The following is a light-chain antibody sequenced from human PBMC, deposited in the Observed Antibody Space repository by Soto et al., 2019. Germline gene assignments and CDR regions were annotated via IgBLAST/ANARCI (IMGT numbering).Light chain of an antibody. CDR1: QSVSSSY. CDR2: NAF. Sequence: EIVFAACTGTLSLSPGARAALSCRASQSVSSSYLAWYQQKPGQAPRLLIYNAFNRATGIPDRFSGSGSGTDFTLTISRLEPEDFAVYYCQQYSPPITFGQGTRLEIK. J-gene: IGKJ5*01. V-gene: IGKV3-20*01. CDR3: QQYSPPIT.